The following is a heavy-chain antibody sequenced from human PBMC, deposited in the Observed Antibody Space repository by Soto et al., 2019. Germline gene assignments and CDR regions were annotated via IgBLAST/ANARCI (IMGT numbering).Heavy chain of an antibody. CDR2: ISHDGNNK. J-gene: IGHJ4*02. V-gene: IGHV3-30*18. CDR1: GFTFNNYG. Sequence: GGSLRLSCAASGFTFNNYGMNWVRQAPGKGLEWVAVISHDGNNKYYAGSVKGRFTISRDKSKNRLYLQMNSLRIEDTAVYYCAKDRRPHEYCSGGSCYNGFAHWGQGTLVTVSS. CDR3: AKDRRPHEYCSGGSCYNGFAH. D-gene: IGHD2-15*01.